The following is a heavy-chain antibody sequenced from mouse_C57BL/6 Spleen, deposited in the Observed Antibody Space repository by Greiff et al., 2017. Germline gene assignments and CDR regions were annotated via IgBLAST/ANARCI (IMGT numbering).Heavy chain of an antibody. Sequence: QVQLQQPGAELVKPGASVTLSCKASGYTFTSYWMHWVKQRPGQGLEWIGMIHPNSGSTNYNEKFKSKATLTVDKSSSTAYMQLSSLTSEDSAVYYCARADGYYFDYWGQGTTLTVSS. CDR2: IHPNSGST. D-gene: IGHD2-3*01. CDR3: ARADGYYFDY. V-gene: IGHV1-64*01. CDR1: GYTFTSYW. J-gene: IGHJ2*01.